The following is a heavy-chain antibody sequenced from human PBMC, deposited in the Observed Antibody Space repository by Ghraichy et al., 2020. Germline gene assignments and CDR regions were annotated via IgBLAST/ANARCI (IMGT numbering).Heavy chain of an antibody. CDR2: IYSGGDT. CDR1: GVTVSNNY. V-gene: IGHV3-53*01. Sequence: GESLRLSCAASGVTVSNNYMTWLRQAPGKGLELVALIYSGGDTYYTDSVRGRFTISRDSSKNTVYLQMNSLRAEDTAVYFCARNLPETPLGYWGQGTLVTVSS. J-gene: IGHJ4*02. D-gene: IGHD1-14*01. CDR3: ARNLPETPLGY.